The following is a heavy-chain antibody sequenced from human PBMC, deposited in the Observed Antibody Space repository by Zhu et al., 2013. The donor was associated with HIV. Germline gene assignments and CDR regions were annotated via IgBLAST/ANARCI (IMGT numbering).Heavy chain of an antibody. CDR3: ARHLGMPGTRGFDY. J-gene: IGHJ4*02. CDR1: GYSFSNYW. Sequence: EVQLVQSGAEVKKPGESLKISCKGFGYSFSNYWIGWVRQLPGKGLEWMGVIWPGDSDVRYSPSFQGQVTISADNSISTAYLQWSSLKASDTAMYYCARHLGMPGTRGFDYWGQGTQVTVSS. CDR2: IWPGDSDV. V-gene: IGHV5-51*01. D-gene: IGHD1-1*01.